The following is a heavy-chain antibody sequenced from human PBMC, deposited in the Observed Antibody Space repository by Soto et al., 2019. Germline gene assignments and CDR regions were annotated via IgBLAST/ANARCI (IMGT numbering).Heavy chain of an antibody. CDR1: GYTFTSYG. Sequence: QVKLVQSGAEVKKPGASVKVSCKASGYTFTSYGISWVRQAPGQGLEWMGWISAYNGNTNYAQKLQGRVTMTTDTSTITAYMELRSLRSDDTAVYYCARLRCSRTTCYTGYDYYGMDVWGQGTTVTVSS. D-gene: IGHD2-2*02. V-gene: IGHV1-18*04. CDR3: ARLRCSRTTCYTGYDYYGMDV. J-gene: IGHJ6*02. CDR2: ISAYNGNT.